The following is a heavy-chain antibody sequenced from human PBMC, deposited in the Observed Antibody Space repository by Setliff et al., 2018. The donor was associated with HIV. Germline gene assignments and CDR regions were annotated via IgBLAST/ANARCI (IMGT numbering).Heavy chain of an antibody. V-gene: IGHV4-39*01. CDR2: IYYSGST. Sequence: LETLSLTCNVYGGSFSGYYWGWIRQPPGKGLEWIGSIYYSGSTYYNPSLKSRVTISVDPSKNQFSLKLSSVTAADTAVYYCARTTYSGSYFNDSWGQGTLVTVSS. J-gene: IGHJ5*01. CDR1: GGSFSGYY. CDR3: ARTTYSGSYFNDS. D-gene: IGHD1-26*01.